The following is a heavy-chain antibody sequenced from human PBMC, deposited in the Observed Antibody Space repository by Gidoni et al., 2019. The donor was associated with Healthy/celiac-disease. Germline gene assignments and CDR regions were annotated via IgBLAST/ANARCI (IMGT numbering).Heavy chain of an antibody. J-gene: IGHJ5*02. V-gene: IGHV3-43*01. CDR1: GFPFDDYT. Sequence: EVQLVESGGVVVQPGWSLRLSCAASGFPFDDYTMHGVRQAPGKGLEWVSLISWDSGSTYYADSVKGRFTISRDNSKNSLYLQMNSLRTEDTALYYCAKDLGIAVAGTSGFDPWGQGTLVTVSS. CDR3: AKDLGIAVAGTSGFDP. D-gene: IGHD6-19*01. CDR2: ISWDSGST.